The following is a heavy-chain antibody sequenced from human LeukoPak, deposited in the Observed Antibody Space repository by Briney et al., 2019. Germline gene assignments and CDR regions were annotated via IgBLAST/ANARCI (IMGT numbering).Heavy chain of an antibody. D-gene: IGHD2-15*01. CDR2: VSFGGGT. CDR3: VRTSVESGGAFDI. Sequence: SETLSLTCTVSGGSISTDYWSWIRQPPGKGLDWIGYVSFGGGTNYNPSLKSRVITSADTSKNQFSLNLTSVTAADTAVYYCVRTSVESGGAFDIWGQGTMVTVSS. J-gene: IGHJ3*02. CDR1: GGSISTDY. V-gene: IGHV4-59*01.